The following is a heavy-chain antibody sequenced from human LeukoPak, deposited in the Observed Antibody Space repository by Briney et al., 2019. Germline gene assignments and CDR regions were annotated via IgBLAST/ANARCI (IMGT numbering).Heavy chain of an antibody. CDR3: ARAHFDSSGWYDYDYYYYYMNV. CDR1: GYTFTSYG. J-gene: IGHJ6*03. D-gene: IGHD6-19*01. CDR2: ISAYNGNT. V-gene: IGHV1-18*01. Sequence: ASVKVSCKASGYTFTSYGISWVRQAPGQGLEWMGWISAYNGNTNYAQKLQGRVTMTTDTSTSTAYMELSRLRSDDTAMYYCARAHFDSSGWYDYDYYYYYMNVWGKGTTVTVSS.